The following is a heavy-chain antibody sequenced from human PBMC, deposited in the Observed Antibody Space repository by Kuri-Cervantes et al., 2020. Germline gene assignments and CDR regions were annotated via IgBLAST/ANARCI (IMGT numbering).Heavy chain of an antibody. J-gene: IGHJ4*02. CDR2: IYHSGST. D-gene: IGHD3-22*01. Sequence: GSLRLSCTVSGGSISSHYWGWIRQPPGKGLEWIGSIYHSGSTYYNPSLKSRVTISVDTSKNQFSLKLSSVTAADTAVYYCARQYYDSSGYPLPYLDYWGQGTLVTVSS. V-gene: IGHV4-38-2*02. CDR1: GGSISSHY. CDR3: ARQYYDSSGYPLPYLDY.